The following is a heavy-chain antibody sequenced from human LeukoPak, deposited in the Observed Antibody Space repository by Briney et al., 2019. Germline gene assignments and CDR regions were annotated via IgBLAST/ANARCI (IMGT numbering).Heavy chain of an antibody. V-gene: IGHV3-33*01. Sequence: GGSLRLSCAASGFTFSNYGMHWVRQAPGKGLEWMTTIWYDGNNKYYADSVKGRFAISRDNSKNTLYVQMSSLRVEDTAVYYCARDSRAYGSGATIDYWGQGTLSPSPQ. J-gene: IGHJ4*02. CDR1: GFTFSNYG. CDR3: ARDSRAYGSGATIDY. CDR2: IWYDGNNK. D-gene: IGHD2-15*01.